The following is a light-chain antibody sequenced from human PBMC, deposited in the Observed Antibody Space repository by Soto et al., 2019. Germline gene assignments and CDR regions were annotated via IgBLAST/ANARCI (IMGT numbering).Light chain of an antibody. V-gene: IGLV2-14*02. CDR1: SSDVGSYAL. J-gene: IGLJ2*01. Sequence: QSALTQPASVSGSPGQSITISCTGISSDVGSYALVAWYQQVPGKAPKLIIYAGTKRPSGVPDRFSGSKSGTSASLAISGLQSEDEADYYCAAWDDSLNGVLFGGGTKLTVL. CDR2: AGT. CDR3: AAWDDSLNGVL.